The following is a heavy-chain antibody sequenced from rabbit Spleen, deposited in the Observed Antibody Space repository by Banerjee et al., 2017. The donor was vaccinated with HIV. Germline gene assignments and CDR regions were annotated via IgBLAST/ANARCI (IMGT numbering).Heavy chain of an antibody. CDR1: GFSFSAIYY. J-gene: IGHJ4*01. CDR2: IYAGSSGST. D-gene: IGHD1-1*01. V-gene: IGHV1S40*01. Sequence: QSLEESGGGLVQPEGSLTLTCAASGFSFSAIYYMCWVRQAPGKGLEWIACIYAGSSGSTYYSNWAKGRFTISKTSSTTVTLRMTSLTAADTATYFCARDLVGVIGWNFNLWGPGTLVTVS. CDR3: ARDLVGVIGWNFNL.